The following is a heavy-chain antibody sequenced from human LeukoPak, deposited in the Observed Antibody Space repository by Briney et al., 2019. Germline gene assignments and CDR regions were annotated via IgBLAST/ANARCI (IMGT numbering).Heavy chain of an antibody. CDR1: GGSFSGYY. D-gene: IGHD2-2*02. CDR2: INHSGSN. Sequence: PSETLSLTCAVYGGSFSGYYWSWIRQPPGKGLEWIGEINHSGSNNYNPSLKSRVTISVDTSKNQFSLKLSSVTAADTAVYYCAAYQLPYSDAFDIWGQGTMVTVSS. V-gene: IGHV4-34*01. J-gene: IGHJ3*02. CDR3: AAYQLPYSDAFDI.